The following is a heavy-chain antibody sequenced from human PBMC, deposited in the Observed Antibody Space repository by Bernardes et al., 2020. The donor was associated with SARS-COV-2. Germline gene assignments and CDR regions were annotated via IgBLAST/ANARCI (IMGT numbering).Heavy chain of an antibody. CDR2: ISSRSSTI. V-gene: IGHV3-48*02. Sequence: GGSLRLSCAASGFTFSTYSMNWVRQAPGKGLEWVSYISSRSSTIFYADSVKGRFTISRDNAKNLLYLQMNSLRDEDTAVYYCARPTGHCSSSSCYSGDAFDIWGQGTMVTVSS. D-gene: IGHD2-2*01. CDR3: ARPTGHCSSSSCYSGDAFDI. CDR1: GFTFSTYS. J-gene: IGHJ3*02.